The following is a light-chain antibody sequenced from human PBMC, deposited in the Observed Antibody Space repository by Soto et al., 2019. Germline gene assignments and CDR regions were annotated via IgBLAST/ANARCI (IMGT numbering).Light chain of an antibody. Sequence: DIEMTQSPTSLSASVGDRVTITCRASQGIRNFVAWYQQKPGKAPKLLIYAASTLQTGLPSRFSGSGSGTDFTLTINRLQPEDVATYYCQKYSSVPAFGPGTKVEIK. J-gene: IGKJ3*01. V-gene: IGKV1-27*01. CDR2: AAS. CDR1: QGIRNF. CDR3: QKYSSVPA.